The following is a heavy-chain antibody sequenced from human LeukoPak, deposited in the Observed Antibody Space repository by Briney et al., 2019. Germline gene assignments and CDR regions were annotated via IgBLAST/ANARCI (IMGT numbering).Heavy chain of an antibody. J-gene: IGHJ3*02. D-gene: IGHD3-3*01. CDR1: GYTFTSYG. CDR3: ARDAPGGDTYYDFWSGYITPAAFDI. V-gene: IGHV1-18*01. Sequence: ASVKVSCKASGYTFTSYGISWVRQAPGQGLEWMGWISAYNGNTNYAQKLQGGVTMTTDTSTSTAYMELRSLRSDDTAVYYCARDAPGGDTYYDFWSGYITPAAFDIWGQGTMVTVSS. CDR2: ISAYNGNT.